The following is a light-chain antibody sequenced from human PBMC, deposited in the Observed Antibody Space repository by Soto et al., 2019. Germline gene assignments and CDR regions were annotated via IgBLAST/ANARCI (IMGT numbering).Light chain of an antibody. CDR1: SSDVGAYNY. Sequence: QYVLTQPASVSGSPGQSITISCTGSSSDVGAYNYVSWYLQHPGKAPKLLIYGVGNRPSGVSARFSGSKSGDTASLTISGLQAEDEADYYCSSYAHGSIYVFGTGTKVTVL. V-gene: IGLV2-14*01. CDR3: SSYAHGSIYV. CDR2: GVG. J-gene: IGLJ1*01.